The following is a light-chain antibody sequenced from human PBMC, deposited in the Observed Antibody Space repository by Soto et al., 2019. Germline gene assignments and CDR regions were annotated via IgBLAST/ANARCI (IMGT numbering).Light chain of an antibody. CDR1: SGHSSYA. J-gene: IGLJ2*01. V-gene: IGLV4-69*01. CDR3: QTGGAGTVV. Sequence: QLVLTQSPSASAFLGASVKLTCTLSSGHSSYAIAWHQQQPEKGPRYLMRVNSDGRHIKGDGIPDRFSGSSSGAERYLTISSLQSEDEADYYCQTGGAGTVVFGGGTKLTVL. CDR2: VNSDGRH.